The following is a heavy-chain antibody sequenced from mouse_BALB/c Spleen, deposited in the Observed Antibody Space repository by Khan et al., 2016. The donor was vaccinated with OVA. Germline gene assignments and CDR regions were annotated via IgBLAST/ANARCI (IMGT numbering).Heavy chain of an antibody. CDR2: INPNNGGT. J-gene: IGHJ3*01. Sequence: QVQLQQPGAELVRPGASVKLSCKASGYTFTSYWMNWVKQRPGQGLEWIGEINPNNGGTNFNQNFKSKATMTVDKSSSTAFMQLSSLTSEDSAVYYCTRSGYGSFAYWGQGTLVTVSA. CDR1: GYTFTSYW. CDR3: TRSGYGSFAY. V-gene: IGHV1S81*02. D-gene: IGHD2-2*01.